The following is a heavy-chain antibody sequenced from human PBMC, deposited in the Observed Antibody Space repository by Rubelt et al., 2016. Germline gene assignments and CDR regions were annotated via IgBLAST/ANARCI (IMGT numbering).Heavy chain of an antibody. CDR3: ARASYSSSWRWDNWFDL. D-gene: IGHD6-13*01. CDR2: IHSDGSGL. Sequence: VWVSRIHSDGSGLSYADSVKGRFTISRDNAKNTLYVQMNSLRAEDTAVYYCARASYSSSWRWDNWFDLWGQGTLVTVSS. J-gene: IGHJ5*02. V-gene: IGHV3-74*01.